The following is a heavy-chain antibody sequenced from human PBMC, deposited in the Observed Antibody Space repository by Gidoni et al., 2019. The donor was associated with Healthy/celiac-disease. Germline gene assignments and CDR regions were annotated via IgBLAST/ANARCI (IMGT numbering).Heavy chain of an antibody. CDR2: IYHSGST. J-gene: IGHJ6*02. CDR1: GGSISSGGYS. CDR3: ARDRRGVTGPYYYYYGMDV. Sequence: QLQLQESGSGLVKPSQTLSLTCAVSGGSISSGGYSWSWLRQPPGKGLEWIGYIYHSGSTYYNPSLKSRVTISVDRSKNQFSLKLSSVTAAYTAVYYGARDRRGVTGPYYYYYGMDVWGQGTTVTVSS. V-gene: IGHV4-30-2*01. D-gene: IGHD3-16*01.